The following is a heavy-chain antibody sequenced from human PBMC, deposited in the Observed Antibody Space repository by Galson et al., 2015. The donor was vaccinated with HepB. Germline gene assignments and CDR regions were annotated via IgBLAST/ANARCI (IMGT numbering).Heavy chain of an antibody. CDR1: GGSISSGSYY. J-gene: IGHJ4*02. CDR3: AMGGYYGSGTPGYYFDY. CDR2: IYTSGST. Sequence: TLSLTCTVSGGSISSGSYYWSWIRQPAGKGLEWIGRIYTSGSTNYNPSLKSRVTISVDTSKNQFSLKLSSVTAADTAVYYCAMGGYYGSGTPGYYFDYWGQGTLVTVSS. D-gene: IGHD3-10*01. V-gene: IGHV4-61*02.